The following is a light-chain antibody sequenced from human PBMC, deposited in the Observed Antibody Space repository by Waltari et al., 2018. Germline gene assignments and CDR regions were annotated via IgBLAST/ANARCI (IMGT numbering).Light chain of an antibody. CDR1: QGIGNN. J-gene: IGKJ1*01. V-gene: IGKV1-16*01. Sequence: DIQMTQSPSSLSASVGDTVTITCQASQGIGNNLKWYQQKPGKAPKVLIYRASSLQSGIPSRFSGSGSGTDFTLTISSLQPEDFATYYCQQGYSYPWTFGQGTTVEIK. CDR2: RAS. CDR3: QQGYSYPWT.